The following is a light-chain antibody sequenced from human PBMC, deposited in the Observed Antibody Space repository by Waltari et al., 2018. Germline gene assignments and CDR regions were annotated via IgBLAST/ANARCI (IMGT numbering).Light chain of an antibody. CDR1: QSVSSN. J-gene: IGKJ4*01. CDR3: QQYNNWPPGLT. V-gene: IGKV3-15*01. Sequence: EIVMTQSPATLSVSPGERATLSCRASQSVSSNLAWYQQNPGQAPRLLIYGASTRATGSPARFSGSGSGTEFTLTISSLQSEDFAVYYCQQYNNWPPGLTFGGGTKVEIK. CDR2: GAS.